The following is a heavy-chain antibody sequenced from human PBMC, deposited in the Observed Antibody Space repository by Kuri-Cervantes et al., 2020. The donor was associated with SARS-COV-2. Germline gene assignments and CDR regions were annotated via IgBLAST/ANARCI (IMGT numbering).Heavy chain of an antibody. D-gene: IGHD2-15*01. CDR1: GFTFSSYA. V-gene: IGHV3-23*01. Sequence: GESLKISCAASGFTFSSYAMHWVRQAPGKGLEWVSAISGPGGSTYYADSVKDRFTISRDNSKKTLSLQMNSLRADDTAVYYCAKDEVDQGGFDIWGQGTVVTVSS. CDR3: AKDEVDQGGFDI. J-gene: IGHJ3*02. CDR2: ISGPGGST.